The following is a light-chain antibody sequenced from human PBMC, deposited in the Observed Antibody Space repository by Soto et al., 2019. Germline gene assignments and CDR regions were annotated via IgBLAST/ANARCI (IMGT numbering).Light chain of an antibody. CDR3: QTYDTGVSGSI. V-gene: IGLV1-40*01. CDR2: GNI. Sequence: QSVLTQPPSVSGAPGQRVALSCAGTSSNIGAGYDVHWYQHLPGTVPKLLIFGNINRPAGVPDRFSGSKSGTSASLAISGLQAADEGYYYCQTYDTGVSGSIFGGGTKLTVL. CDR1: SSNIGAGYD. J-gene: IGLJ2*01.